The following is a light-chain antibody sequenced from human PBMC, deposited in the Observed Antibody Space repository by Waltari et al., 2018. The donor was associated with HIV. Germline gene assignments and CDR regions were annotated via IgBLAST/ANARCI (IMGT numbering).Light chain of an antibody. V-gene: IGLV2-23*01. CDR2: ETS. CDR1: IGDIGSYNL. Sequence: QSALTQPTSVSGSPGPSITIPCVGPIGDIGSYNLVSWYQVCPDMAPRLIIFETSERPSGISHRYSGSKSGTAASLTISGLQIEDEGDYFCCSYAGRFSYVFGSGTTVTV. CDR3: CSYAGRFSYV. J-gene: IGLJ1*01.